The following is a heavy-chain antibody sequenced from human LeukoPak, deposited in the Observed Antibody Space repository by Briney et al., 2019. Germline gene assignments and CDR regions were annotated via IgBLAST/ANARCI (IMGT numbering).Heavy chain of an antibody. CDR3: ARNRRRDNNPLTPFDY. V-gene: IGHV4-39*07. D-gene: IGHD1-14*01. J-gene: IGHJ4*02. CDR1: GGSISSSSYY. Sequence: SETLSLTCTVSGGSISSSSYYWGWIRQPPGKGLEWIGSIYYSGSTNYNPSLKSRVTISVDTSKNQFSLKLSSVTAADTAVYYCARNRRRDNNPLTPFDYWGQGTLVTVSS. CDR2: IYYSGST.